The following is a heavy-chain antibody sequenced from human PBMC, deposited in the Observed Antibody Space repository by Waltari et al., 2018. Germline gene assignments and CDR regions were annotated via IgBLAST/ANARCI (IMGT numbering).Heavy chain of an antibody. J-gene: IGHJ6*02. V-gene: IGHV4-59*01. D-gene: IGHD3-22*01. Sequence: QVQLQESGPGLVKPSETLSLTCTVSGGSISSYYWSWIRPPPGKGLEWIGYIYYSGSTNYNPSLKSRVTISVDTSKNQFSLKLSSVTAADTAVYYCARDHTDGYPYYYYGMDVWGQGTTVTVSS. CDR1: GGSISSYY. CDR3: ARDHTDGYPYYYYGMDV. CDR2: IYYSGST.